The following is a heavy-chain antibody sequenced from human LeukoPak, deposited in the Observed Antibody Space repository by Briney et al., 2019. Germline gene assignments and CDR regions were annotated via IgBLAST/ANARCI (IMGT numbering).Heavy chain of an antibody. V-gene: IGHV4-39*02. CDR2: IYYTGGT. CDR1: GGSITSSSYY. D-gene: IGHD6-13*01. CDR3: AREPGYSSSNDT. Sequence: SETLSLTCSVSGGSITSSSYYWGWIRQPPEKGLEWIGSIYYTGGTYYSPSLKSRVTISVDTSKNQFSLKLSSVTAADTAVYYCAREPGYSSSNDTWGQGTLVTVSS. J-gene: IGHJ5*02.